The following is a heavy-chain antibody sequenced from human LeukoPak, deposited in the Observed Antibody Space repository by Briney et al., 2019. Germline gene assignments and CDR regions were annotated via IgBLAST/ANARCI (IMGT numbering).Heavy chain of an antibody. CDR3: ATSWGPDTSAFRWGRDGMDV. Sequence: GGSLRLSCAASGFTFSSYGMHWVRQAPGKGLEWVAVISYDGSNKYYADSVKGRFTISRDNSKNTLYLQMNSLRAEDTAVYYCATSWGPDTSAFRWGRDGMDVWGQGTTVIVS. CDR1: GFTFSSYG. V-gene: IGHV3-30*03. J-gene: IGHJ6*02. D-gene: IGHD3-16*01. CDR2: ISYDGSNK.